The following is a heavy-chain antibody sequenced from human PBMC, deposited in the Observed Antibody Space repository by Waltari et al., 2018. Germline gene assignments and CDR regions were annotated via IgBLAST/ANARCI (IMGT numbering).Heavy chain of an antibody. D-gene: IGHD2-8*02. CDR1: GGSISSSSYY. Sequence: QLQLQESGPGLVKPSETLSLTCTVSGGSISSSSYYWGWIRQPPGKGLEWIGSIYYSGSTYYNPSLKSRVTISVDTSKNQFSLKLSSVTAADTAVYYCARVRIVLVVYAIGWFDPWGQGTLVTVSS. CDR2: IYYSGST. V-gene: IGHV4-39*07. J-gene: IGHJ5*02. CDR3: ARVRIVLVVYAIGWFDP.